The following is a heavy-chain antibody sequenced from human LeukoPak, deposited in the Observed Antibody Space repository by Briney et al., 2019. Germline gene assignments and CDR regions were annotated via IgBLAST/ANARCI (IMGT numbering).Heavy chain of an antibody. Sequence: SETLSLTCTVSGYSISSSYYWGWIRQPPGKGLEWIGSIYYSGSTYYNPSLKSRVTISVDTSKNQFSLKLSSVTAADTAVYYCARRPLGVPAAGFDPWGQGTLVTVSS. D-gene: IGHD2-2*01. J-gene: IGHJ5*02. CDR1: GYSISSSYY. CDR3: ARRPLGVPAAGFDP. V-gene: IGHV4-39*01. CDR2: IYYSGST.